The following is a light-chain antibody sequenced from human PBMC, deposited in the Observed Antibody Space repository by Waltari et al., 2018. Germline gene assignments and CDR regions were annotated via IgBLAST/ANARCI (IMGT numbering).Light chain of an antibody. CDR3: QQYGSSHTWT. CDR2: GAS. J-gene: IGKJ1*01. Sequence: EIVLTQSPGTLSLSPGERATLSCRASQSVSSSYLAWYQQTPCQAPRLLNYGASSRATGIPDRFSGSGSGTDFTLTISRLEPEDFAVYYCQQYGSSHTWTFGQGTKVEIK. CDR1: QSVSSSY. V-gene: IGKV3-20*01.